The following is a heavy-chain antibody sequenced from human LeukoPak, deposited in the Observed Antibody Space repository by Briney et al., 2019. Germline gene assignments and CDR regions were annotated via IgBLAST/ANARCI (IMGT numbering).Heavy chain of an antibody. CDR3: AKDLYDFGDYRFLDS. J-gene: IGHJ4*02. CDR1: AFTFSRFA. V-gene: IGHV3-23*01. D-gene: IGHD3/OR15-3a*01. CDR2: ISSSGGRT. Sequence: HPGGSLRLSCAASAFTFSRFAMRGVRQAPGKGGEWLSTISSSGGRTHYSDSVKGRFTISRENTKNTVYLQMNSLRTEDTAVYYCAKDLYDFGDYRFLDSWGQGTLVTVSS.